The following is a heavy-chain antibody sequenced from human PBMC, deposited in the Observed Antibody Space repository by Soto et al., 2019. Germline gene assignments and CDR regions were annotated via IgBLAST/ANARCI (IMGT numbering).Heavy chain of an antibody. V-gene: IGHV1-69*04. CDR3: PRVAEMGTVTKGYYYYMDV. J-gene: IGHJ6*03. CDR1: GDTFSNHT. CDR2: IIPILGVA. D-gene: IGHD4-17*01. Sequence: QVQLVQSGAEVKKPGSSVKVSCKASGDTFSNHTISWVRQAPGQGLEWMGRIIPILGVANYAQKFQGRVTITADKSTSTAYMALSSLRSADTAVYYCPRVAEMGTVTKGYYYYMDVWGKGTTVTVSS.